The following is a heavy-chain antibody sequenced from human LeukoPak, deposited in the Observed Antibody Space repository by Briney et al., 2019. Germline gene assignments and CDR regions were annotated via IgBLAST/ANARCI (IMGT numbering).Heavy chain of an antibody. Sequence: SVKVSCKASGYTFTSYDINWVRQATGQGLEWMGWMNPNSGNTGYAQKFQGRVTMTRNTSISTAYMELSSLRSEDTAVYYCARHPPLSGTLYYYYGMDVWGQGTLVTVSS. V-gene: IGHV1-8*01. J-gene: IGHJ6*02. D-gene: IGHD1-14*01. CDR2: MNPNSGNT. CDR3: ARHPPLSGTLYYYYGMDV. CDR1: GYTFTSYD.